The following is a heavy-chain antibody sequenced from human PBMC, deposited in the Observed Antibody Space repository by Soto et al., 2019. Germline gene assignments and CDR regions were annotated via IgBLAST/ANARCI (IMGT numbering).Heavy chain of an antibody. CDR1: GFTFSNAW. CDR2: IKSKTDGGTT. V-gene: IGHV3-15*01. Sequence: GGSLRLSCAASGFTFSNAWVSWVRQAPGKGLEWVGRIKSKTDGGTTDYAAPVKGRLTISRDDSKNTLYLQMNSLKTEDTAVYYCTTAPLSHLLRYFDWLPQYFQHWGQGTLVTVSS. J-gene: IGHJ1*01. CDR3: TTAPLSHLLRYFDWLPQYFQH. D-gene: IGHD3-9*01.